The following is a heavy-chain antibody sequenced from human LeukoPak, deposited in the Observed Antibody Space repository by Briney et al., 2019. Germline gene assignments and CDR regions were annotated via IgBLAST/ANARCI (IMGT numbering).Heavy chain of an antibody. V-gene: IGHV4-4*07. Sequence: SETLSLTCTVSGGSISSYYWSWIRQPAGKGLEWIGRIYTSGSTNYNPSLKSRVTMSVDTSKNQFSLKLSSVTAADTAVYYCARNLRYFDWFGAFDIWGQGTMVTVSS. CDR3: ARNLRYFDWFGAFDI. D-gene: IGHD3-9*01. J-gene: IGHJ3*02. CDR2: IYTSGST. CDR1: GGSISSYY.